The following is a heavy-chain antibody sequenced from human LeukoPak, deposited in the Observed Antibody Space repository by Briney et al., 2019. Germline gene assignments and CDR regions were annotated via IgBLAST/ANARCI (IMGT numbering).Heavy chain of an antibody. J-gene: IGHJ3*02. D-gene: IGHD3-22*01. CDR1: GYTFTGYY. CDR3: AGEDNSSGYRPFDI. CDR2: INPNNGGT. V-gene: IGHV1-2*06. Sequence: ASVKVSCKASGYTFTGYYIHWVRQARGQGLEWMGRINPNNGGTNYAQTFQGRITMTRDMSMSTAYMELSRLRSVDTAVYYCAGEDNSSGYRPFDIWGQGTMVTVPS.